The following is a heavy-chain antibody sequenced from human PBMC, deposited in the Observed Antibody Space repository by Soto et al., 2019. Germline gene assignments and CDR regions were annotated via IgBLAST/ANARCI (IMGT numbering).Heavy chain of an antibody. CDR3: IRGGSPYYYDY. J-gene: IGHJ4*02. Sequence: EVQLVESGGGLVQPGGSLKLSRAASRFIFSGSAVHWVRQSSGKGLEWVGRILSKAGNYATAYPASMNGRFTISRDDSEKTAFLQMTSLKTEDTAVYYCIRGGSPYYYDYWGQGTLVAVSS. CDR2: ILSKAGNYAT. CDR1: RFIFSGSA. V-gene: IGHV3-73*01.